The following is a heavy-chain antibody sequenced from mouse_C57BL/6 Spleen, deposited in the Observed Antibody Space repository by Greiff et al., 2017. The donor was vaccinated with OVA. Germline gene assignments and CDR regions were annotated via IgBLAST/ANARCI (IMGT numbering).Heavy chain of an antibody. CDR3: ARQGSTIVTTSYYFDY. Sequence: EVKLVESGGDLVKPGGSLKLSCAASGFTFSSYGMSWVRQTPDKRLEWVATISSGGSYTYYPDSVKGRFTISRDNAKNTLYLQMSSLKSEDTAMYYCARQGSTIVTTSYYFDYWGQGTTLTVSS. CDR2: ISSGGSYT. D-gene: IGHD2-5*01. J-gene: IGHJ2*01. CDR1: GFTFSSYG. V-gene: IGHV5-6*01.